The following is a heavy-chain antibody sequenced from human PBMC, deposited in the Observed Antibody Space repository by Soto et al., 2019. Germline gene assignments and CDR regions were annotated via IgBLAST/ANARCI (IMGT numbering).Heavy chain of an antibody. CDR1: GDSVTSVSDY. CDR2: IYYSGSA. V-gene: IGHV4-61*01. D-gene: IGHD3-10*01. Sequence: SETLSLTCTVSGDSVTSVSDYWSWIRQPPGKGLEWIGYIYYSGSADYNPSLGSRVTISIDTSKNQFSLKLTSVTAADTAVYYCARGVGFGYYYYHMDLWGQGTTVTVS. J-gene: IGHJ6*02. CDR3: ARGVGFGYYYYHMDL.